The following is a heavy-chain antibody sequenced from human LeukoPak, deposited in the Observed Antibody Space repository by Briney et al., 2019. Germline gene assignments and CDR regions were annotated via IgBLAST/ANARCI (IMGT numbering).Heavy chain of an antibody. V-gene: IGHV1-18*01. CDR1: GYTFTSYG. CDR2: ISAYNGNT. Sequence: ASVKVSCKASGYTFTSYGISWVRQAPGQGLEWMGWISAYNGNTDYAQKLQGRVTMTTDTSTSTAYMELRSLRSDDTAVYYCARVAHTTWMAAAGLFDYWGQGTLVTVSS. D-gene: IGHD6-13*01. CDR3: ARVAHTTWMAAAGLFDY. J-gene: IGHJ4*02.